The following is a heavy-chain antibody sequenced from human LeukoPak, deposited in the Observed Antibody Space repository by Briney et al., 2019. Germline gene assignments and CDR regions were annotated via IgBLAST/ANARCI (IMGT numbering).Heavy chain of an antibody. V-gene: IGHV3-66*01. CDR1: GFTVSSNY. J-gene: IGHJ3*02. Sequence: GGSLRLSCAASGFTVSSNYMSWVRQAPGKGLEWVSVTYSGGSTYYADSVKGRFTISRDNSKNTLYLQMSSLRAEDTAVYYCARDRVSSGYDAFDIWGQGTMVTVSS. CDR2: TYSGGST. D-gene: IGHD3-22*01. CDR3: ARDRVSSGYDAFDI.